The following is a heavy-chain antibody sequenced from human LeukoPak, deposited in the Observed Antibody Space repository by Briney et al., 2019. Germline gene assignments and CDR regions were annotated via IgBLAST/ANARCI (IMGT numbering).Heavy chain of an antibody. J-gene: IGHJ4*02. D-gene: IGHD2-15*01. CDR2: ISAYNGNT. CDR3: ARDTCSGGSCYSGYYY. Sequence: ASVKVSCKTSGYTFATYSINWVRQAPGQGLEWMGWISAYNGNTNYAQKLQGRVTMTTDTSTSTAYMELRSLRSDDTAVYYCARDTCSGGSCYSGYYYWGQGTLVTVSS. V-gene: IGHV1-18*01. CDR1: GYTFATYS.